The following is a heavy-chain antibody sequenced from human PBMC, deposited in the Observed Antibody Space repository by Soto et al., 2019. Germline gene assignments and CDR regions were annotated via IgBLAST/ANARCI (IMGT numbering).Heavy chain of an antibody. CDR2: ISGNGGST. D-gene: IGHD7-27*01. J-gene: IGHJ4*02. V-gene: IGHV3-23*01. CDR3: ANGGTGEGYFDH. Sequence: EVQRLESGGGLVQPGGSQRLSCVASGFTFSSYAMSWVRKAPGKGLEWVSAISGNGGSTYYVDSVKGRFTISRDNSKNTVYLQMNSLIAEDTAIYYCANGGTGEGYFDHWGQGTLVTVSS. CDR1: GFTFSSYA.